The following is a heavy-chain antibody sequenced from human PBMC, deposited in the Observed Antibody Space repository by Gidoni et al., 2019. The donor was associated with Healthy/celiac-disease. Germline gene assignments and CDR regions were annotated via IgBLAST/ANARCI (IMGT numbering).Heavy chain of an antibody. J-gene: IGHJ4*02. D-gene: IGHD6-19*01. CDR2: IYYSGST. CDR3: ARRGKVAGTFDY. CDR1: GGTISSSSYY. Sequence: QLQLQESGPGLVKPSETLSLTCTVSGGTISSSSYYWGWIRHPPGKGLGWIGSIYYSGSTYYNPSLKSRVTISVETSKNQFSLKLSSVTAADTAVYYCARRGKVAGTFDYWGQGTLVTVSS. V-gene: IGHV4-39*01.